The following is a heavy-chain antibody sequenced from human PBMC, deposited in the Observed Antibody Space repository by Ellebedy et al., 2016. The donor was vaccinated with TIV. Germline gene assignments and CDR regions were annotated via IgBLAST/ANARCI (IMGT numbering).Heavy chain of an antibody. V-gene: IGHV3-48*03. CDR2: ISSSGNSI. Sequence: GESLKISCAASGFTFSSHEMIWVRQAPGKGMEWVSYISSSGNSIYYADSVKGRFTISRDNAKNSLYLQMNSLRAEDTAVYYCARNWGTLWGQGTLVTVSS. CDR1: GFTFSSHE. CDR3: ARNWGTL. J-gene: IGHJ4*02. D-gene: IGHD3-16*01.